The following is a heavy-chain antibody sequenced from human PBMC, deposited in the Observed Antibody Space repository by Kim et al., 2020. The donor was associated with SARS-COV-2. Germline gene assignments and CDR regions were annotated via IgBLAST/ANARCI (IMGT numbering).Heavy chain of an antibody. D-gene: IGHD3-10*01. CDR1: GASISSYY. Sequence: SETLSLTCTVSGASISSYYWSWIRQPPGKGLEWIGYIYYSGNTNYNPTLKSRVTISVDTSQNQVSLKLNSVTAADTAVYYCAFRGRYRGALDYWGQGTLVTVSS. V-gene: IGHV4-59*01. CDR3: AFRGRYRGALDY. J-gene: IGHJ4*02. CDR2: IYYSGNT.